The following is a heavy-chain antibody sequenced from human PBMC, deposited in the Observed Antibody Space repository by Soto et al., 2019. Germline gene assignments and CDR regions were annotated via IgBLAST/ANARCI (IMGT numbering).Heavy chain of an antibody. V-gene: IGHV4-31*03. CDR1: GCSISSGFYY. D-gene: IGHD1-26*01. J-gene: IGHJ5*02. CDR3: ARGLGASPWWVDP. CDR2: IYYSGST. Sequence: TLSLTSPVAGCSISSGFYYLRWVRQHPGKGLEWIGYIYYSGSTYYNPSLKSRVTISVDTSKNQFSLKLSSVTAADTAVYYCARGLGASPWWVDPWGQGTLVTVSS.